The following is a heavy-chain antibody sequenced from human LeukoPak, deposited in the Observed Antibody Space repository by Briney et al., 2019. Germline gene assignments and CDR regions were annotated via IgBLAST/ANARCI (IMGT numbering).Heavy chain of an antibody. CDR2: IIPIFGTA. J-gene: IGHJ4*02. CDR1: GGTFSSYA. V-gene: IGHV1-69*05. D-gene: IGHD5/OR15-5a*01. Sequence: SVKVSCKASGGTFSSYAISWVRQAPGQGLEWMGGIIPIFGTANYAQKFQGRVTITTDESTSTAYMELSSLRSEDTAVYYCARIEGSASTMGDWGQGTQVTVSS. CDR3: ARIEGSASTMGD.